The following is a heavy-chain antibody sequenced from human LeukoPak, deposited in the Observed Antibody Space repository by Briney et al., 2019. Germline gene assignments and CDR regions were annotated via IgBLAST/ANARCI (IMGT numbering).Heavy chain of an antibody. J-gene: IGHJ5*02. D-gene: IGHD2-2*01. V-gene: IGHV1-24*01. CDR1: GYTLTELS. CDR3: ATVSPYDCSSTSCYGVDP. CDR2: FDPEDGET. Sequence: ASVKVSCKVSGYTLTELSMHWVRQAPGKGLEWMGGFDPEDGETICAQKFQGRVTMTEDTSTDTAYMELSSLRSEDTAVYYCATVSPYDCSSTSCYGVDPWGQGTLVTVSS.